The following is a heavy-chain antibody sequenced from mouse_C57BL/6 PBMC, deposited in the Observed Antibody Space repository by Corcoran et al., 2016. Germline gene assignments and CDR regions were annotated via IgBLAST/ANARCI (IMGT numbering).Heavy chain of an antibody. Sequence: EVQLQQSGPVLVKPGASVKMSCKASGYTFTDYYMNWVKQSHGKSLEWIGVINPYNGGTSYNQKFKGKATLTVDKSSSTAYMELNSLTSEDSAVYYCARDYDYDVWFAYWGQGTLVTVSA. CDR3: ARDYDYDVWFAY. CDR1: GYTFTDYY. V-gene: IGHV1-19*01. D-gene: IGHD2-4*01. CDR2: INPYNGGT. J-gene: IGHJ3*01.